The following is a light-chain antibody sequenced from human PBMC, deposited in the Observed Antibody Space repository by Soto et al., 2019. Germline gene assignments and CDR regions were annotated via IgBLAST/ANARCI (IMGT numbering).Light chain of an antibody. CDR2: KAS. V-gene: IGKV1-5*03. CDR3: QQYYSFWT. J-gene: IGKJ1*01. Sequence: DIHMTQSPSTLSASVGDTVTITCRASQSVSAWLAWYQQKPGRAPKLLISKASSLEGGVPSRFSGRGSGTEFTLTISSLQPDDFATYYCQQYYSFWTFGKGTKVVIK. CDR1: QSVSAW.